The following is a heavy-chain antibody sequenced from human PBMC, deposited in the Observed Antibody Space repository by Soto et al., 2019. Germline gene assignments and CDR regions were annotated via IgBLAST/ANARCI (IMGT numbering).Heavy chain of an antibody. J-gene: IGHJ4*02. Sequence: QVHLVESGGGVVQPGRSLRLSCVASGFTFSNYAMHWVRQAPGKGLEWVAVIWDDGTEKYYADSVKGRFPISRDDSKNTLNLQMNSLRPEDTALYYCARDRYGSQTLFDYWGQGTLVTVSS. CDR3: ARDRYGSQTLFDY. CDR2: IWDDGTEK. CDR1: GFTFSNYA. D-gene: IGHD3-10*01. V-gene: IGHV3-33*01.